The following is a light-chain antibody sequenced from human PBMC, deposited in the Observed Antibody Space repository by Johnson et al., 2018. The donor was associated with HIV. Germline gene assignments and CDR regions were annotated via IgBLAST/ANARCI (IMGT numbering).Light chain of an antibody. V-gene: IGLV1-51*02. Sequence: QSFLTQPPSVSAAPGQKVTISCSGSSSNIGNNYVSWYQQLPGTAPKLLIYENNKRPSGIPDRFSGSKSGTSATLGITGLQTGDEADYYCGTCDSGLSAYVFATGTKVTVL. J-gene: IGLJ1*01. CDR2: ENN. CDR1: SSNIGNNY. CDR3: GTCDSGLSAYV.